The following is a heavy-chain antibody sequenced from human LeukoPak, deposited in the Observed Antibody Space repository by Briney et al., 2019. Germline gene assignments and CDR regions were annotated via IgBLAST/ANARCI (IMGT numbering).Heavy chain of an antibody. CDR1: GYTFTSYY. CDR2: INPNSGDT. Sequence: ASVKVSCKASGYTFTSYYMHWVRQAPGQGLEWMGRINPNSGDTNYAQKFQGRVTMTRDTSISTAYMDLSRLTSDDTAVYYCARPYGSGSFDNWFDPWGQGTLVIVSS. D-gene: IGHD3-10*01. V-gene: IGHV1-2*06. J-gene: IGHJ5*02. CDR3: ARPYGSGSFDNWFDP.